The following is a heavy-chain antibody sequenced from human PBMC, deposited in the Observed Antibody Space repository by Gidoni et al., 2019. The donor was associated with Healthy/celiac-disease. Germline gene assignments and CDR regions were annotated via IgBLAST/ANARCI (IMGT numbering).Heavy chain of an antibody. D-gene: IGHD4-4*01. CDR1: GGSISSYY. CDR2: IYYSGST. Sequence: QVQLQESRPGLVKPSETLSLTCTVSGGSISSYYWSWIRQPPGKGLEWIGYIYYSGSTNYNPSLKSRVTISVDTSKNQFSLKLSSVTAADTAVYYCARGVAVWTTDAFDIWGQGTMVTVSS. CDR3: ARGVAVWTTDAFDI. J-gene: IGHJ3*02. V-gene: IGHV4-59*01.